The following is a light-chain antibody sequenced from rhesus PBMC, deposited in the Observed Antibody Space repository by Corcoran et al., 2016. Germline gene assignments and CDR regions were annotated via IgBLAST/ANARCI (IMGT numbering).Light chain of an antibody. Sequence: XIQXTQSPSSLSASVGDKVTITCHSSQGISSWLAWYQQKPGKAPKPLIYYSSILQSGVTSRFSGSGSGKDYTLTISSMQTEDFAXYYCXXXXXXXYXFXQGTXVXIX. J-gene: IGKJ2*01. CDR3: XXXXXXXYX. CDR2: YSS. V-gene: IGKV1-19*01. CDR1: QGISSW.